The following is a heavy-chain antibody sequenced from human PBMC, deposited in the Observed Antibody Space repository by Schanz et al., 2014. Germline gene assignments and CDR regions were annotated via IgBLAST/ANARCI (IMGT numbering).Heavy chain of an antibody. CDR3: AREGERKGMLPYYFDY. D-gene: IGHD3-10*01. CDR1: GFSFSDYW. Sequence: AELVESGGGVVQPGGSLRLSCEGSGFSFSDYWMGWVRQAPGKGLEWVANIKQDGSEKYYVDSVKGRFTISRDNAKNSLYLQMNSLRDEDTAVYYCAREGERKGMLPYYFDYWGQGALVTVSS. J-gene: IGHJ4*02. CDR2: IKQDGSEK. V-gene: IGHV3-7*01.